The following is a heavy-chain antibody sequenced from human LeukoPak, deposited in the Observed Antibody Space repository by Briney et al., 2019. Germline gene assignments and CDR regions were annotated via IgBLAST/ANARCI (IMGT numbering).Heavy chain of an antibody. CDR2: IYHSGST. J-gene: IGHJ6*03. V-gene: IGHV4-39*01. CDR1: GGSISSSSYY. Sequence: PSETLSLTCTVSGGSISSSSYYWGWIRQPPGKGLEWIGSIYHSGSTYYNPSLKSRVTIAVETSKNQFSLKLSSVTAADTAVYYCAKGDYYCMDVWGKGTTVTISS. CDR3: AKGDYYCMDV.